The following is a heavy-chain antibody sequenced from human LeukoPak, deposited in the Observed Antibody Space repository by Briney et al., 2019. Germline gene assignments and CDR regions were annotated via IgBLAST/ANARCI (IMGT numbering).Heavy chain of an antibody. J-gene: IGHJ4*02. V-gene: IGHV3-21*01. D-gene: IGHD5-24*01. CDR3: AREGGDNGYNEGFDY. CDR1: GLTFSSHS. Sequence: GGSLRLSCAASGLTFSSHSMNWVRQAPGKGLEWVSSISSRSSSIYYADSVKGRFTISRDNAKSSLYLQMNSLRAEDTAVYYCAREGGDNGYNEGFDYWGQGTLVTVSS. CDR2: ISSRSSSI.